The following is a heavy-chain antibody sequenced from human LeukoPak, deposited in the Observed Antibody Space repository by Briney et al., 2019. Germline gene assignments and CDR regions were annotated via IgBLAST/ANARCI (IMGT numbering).Heavy chain of an antibody. J-gene: IGHJ5*02. CDR2: ISGDGGST. CDR1: GFTFDDYA. D-gene: IGHD6-13*01. Sequence: GGSLRLSCAASGFTFDDYAMHWVRQAPGKGLEWVSLISGDGGSTYYADSVKGRFTISRDNSKNSLYLQMNSLRTEDTALYYCAKPYSSSWTGWFDPWGQGTLVTVSS. V-gene: IGHV3-43*02. CDR3: AKPYSSSWTGWFDP.